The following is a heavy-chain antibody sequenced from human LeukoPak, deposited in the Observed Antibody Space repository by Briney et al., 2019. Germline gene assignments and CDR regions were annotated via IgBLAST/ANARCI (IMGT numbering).Heavy chain of an antibody. J-gene: IGHJ4*02. CDR3: AKANWLSNADAVW. V-gene: IGHV3-23*01. Sequence: GGSLRLSCAASGFDFTKYAMSWVRRAPARGLEWVSSNNGGGERFYADSVKGRFTLSRDDSRNTVYLQLNSLRVEDTAVYYCAKANWLSNADAVWWGQGTLVTVSS. CDR2: NNGGGER. D-gene: IGHD1-1*01. CDR1: GFDFTKYA.